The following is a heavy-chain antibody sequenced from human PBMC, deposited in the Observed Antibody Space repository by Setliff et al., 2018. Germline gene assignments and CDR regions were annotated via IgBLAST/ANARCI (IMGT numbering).Heavy chain of an antibody. D-gene: IGHD3-16*01. J-gene: IGHJ5*02. Sequence: LSLTCNVSGVSISSYYWSWIRQPPGKGLECIGYIQKSGSANYNPSLLSRVTIAVDTSRNQFSLKLRSVTAADTAVYYCARDYQGGWFDPWGPGTRVTVS. CDR2: IQKSGSA. V-gene: IGHV4-59*01. CDR3: ARDYQGGWFDP. CDR1: GVSISSYY.